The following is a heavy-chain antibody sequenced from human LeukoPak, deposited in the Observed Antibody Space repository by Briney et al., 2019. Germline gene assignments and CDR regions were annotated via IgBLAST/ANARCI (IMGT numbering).Heavy chain of an antibody. V-gene: IGHV1-2*02. J-gene: IGHJ5*02. D-gene: IGHD6-13*01. CDR1: GYTFTGYY. CDR2: INPNSGGT. CDR3: ARDLAYGGIAAAGIEGNWFDP. Sequence: ASVKVSCKASGYTFTGYYMHWVRQAPGQGLEWMGWINPNSGGTNYAQKFQGRVTMTRDTSISTAYMELSRLRSDDTAVYYCARDLAYGGIAAAGIEGNWFDPWGQGTLVTVSS.